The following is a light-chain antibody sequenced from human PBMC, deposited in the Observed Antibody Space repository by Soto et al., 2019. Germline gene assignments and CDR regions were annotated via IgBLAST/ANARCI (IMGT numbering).Light chain of an antibody. CDR3: QQRRSWPPT. J-gene: IGKJ4*01. CDR2: EVS. Sequence: EIVLTQSPATLSLSPGERATLSCRASQTVRTYLAWYQQKPGQAPRLVMYEVSSRATGIPARFSGSGSGTDFTRTISSLEPEDFAVYYCQQRRSWPPTFGGGTKVEI. V-gene: IGKV3-11*01. CDR1: QTVRTY.